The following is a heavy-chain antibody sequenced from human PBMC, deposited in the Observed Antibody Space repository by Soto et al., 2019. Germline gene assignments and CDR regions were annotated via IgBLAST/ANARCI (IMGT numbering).Heavy chain of an antibody. J-gene: IGHJ4*02. CDR1: GYSFTSYW. V-gene: IGHV5-10-1*01. CDR3: ARSVIGDPDHDY. CDR2: IDPSDSYT. Sequence: PGESLKISCKGSGYSFTSYWISWVRQMPGKGLEWMGRIDPSDSYTNYSPSFQGHVTISADKSISTAYLQWSSLKASDTAMYYCARSVIGDPDHDYWGQGTLVTVSS. D-gene: IGHD3-10*01.